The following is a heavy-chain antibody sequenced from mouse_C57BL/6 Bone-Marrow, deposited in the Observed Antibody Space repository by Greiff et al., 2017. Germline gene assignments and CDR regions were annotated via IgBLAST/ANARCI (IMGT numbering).Heavy chain of an antibody. V-gene: IGHV1-81*01. Sequence: VHLVESGAELARPGASVKLSCKASGYTFTSYGISWVKQRTGQGLEWIGEIYPRSGNTYYNDKFKGKATLTANKSSSTAYMQLRSLTSVYSAVYVCASYKGFAYWGQGTLVTVSA. CDR1: GYTFTSYG. CDR3: ASYKGFAY. CDR2: IYPRSGNT. J-gene: IGHJ3*01.